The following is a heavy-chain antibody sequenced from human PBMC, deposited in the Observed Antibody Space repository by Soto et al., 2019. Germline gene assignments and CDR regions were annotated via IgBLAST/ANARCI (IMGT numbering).Heavy chain of an antibody. CDR3: AKAAPYCSSTSCYAGYYYYGMDV. CDR1: GFTFSSYA. CDR2: ISGSGGST. J-gene: IGHJ6*02. Sequence: GGSLRLSCAASGFTFSSYAMSWVRQAPGKGLEWVSAISGSGGSTYYADSVKGRFTISRDNSKNTLYLQMNSLRAEDTAVYYCAKAAPYCSSTSCYAGYYYYGMDVWGQGTTVTVSS. D-gene: IGHD2-2*01. V-gene: IGHV3-23*01.